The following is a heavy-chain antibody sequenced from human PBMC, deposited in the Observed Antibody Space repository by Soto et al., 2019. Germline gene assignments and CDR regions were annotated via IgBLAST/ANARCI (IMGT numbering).Heavy chain of an antibody. D-gene: IGHD2-2*01. CDR2: INPNSGGT. V-gene: IGHV1-2*04. CDR1: GHTFTDYY. CDR3: ARAPTDLIVVVPAAMGY. J-gene: IGHJ4*02. Sequence: GASVKVSCKASGHTFTDYYMHWVRQAPGQGLEWMGWINPNSGGTNYAQKFQGWVTMTRDTSISTAYMELSRLRSDDTAVYYCARAPTDLIVVVPAAMGYWGQGTLVTVSS.